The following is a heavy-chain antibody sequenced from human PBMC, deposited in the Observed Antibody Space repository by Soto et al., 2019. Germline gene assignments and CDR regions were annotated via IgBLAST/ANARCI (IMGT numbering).Heavy chain of an antibody. CDR2: TYWDDQK. J-gene: IGHJ6*04. Sequence: QITLKESGPTLVKPTQTLTLTCTFSGFSFTTYGVGVGWIRQAPGKAPPWLALTYWDDQKTFRSALESVLANSKNTSKVQAVLTITSMDPVDTGTCYCTKKGQYHDSSACGRDCYMDVWGKATTVTVSS. D-gene: IGHD2-2*01. V-gene: IGHV2-5*02. CDR1: GFSFTTYGVG. CDR3: TKKGQYHDSSACGRDCYMDV.